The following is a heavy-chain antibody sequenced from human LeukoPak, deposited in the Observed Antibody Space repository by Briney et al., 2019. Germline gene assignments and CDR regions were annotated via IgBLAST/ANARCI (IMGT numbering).Heavy chain of an antibody. CDR2: INPNSGGT. D-gene: IGHD2-2*01. CDR1: GYTFTGYY. V-gene: IGHV1-2*04. J-gene: IGHJ5*02. CDR3: ARGCSSTSCYEVDWFDP. Sequence: ASVKVSCKASGYTFTGYYMHWVRQAPGQGLEWMGWINPNSGGTNYAQKFQGWVTMTRDTSISTAYMELSRLRSDDTAVYYCARGCSSTSCYEVDWFDPWGQGTLVTVSS.